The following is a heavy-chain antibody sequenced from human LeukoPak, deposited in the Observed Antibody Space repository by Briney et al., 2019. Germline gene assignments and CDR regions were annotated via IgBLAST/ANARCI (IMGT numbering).Heavy chain of an antibody. V-gene: IGHV6-1*01. J-gene: IGHJ6*02. Sequence: SQTLPLTCAISGDSVSSNSAAWNWIRQSPSRGLEWRGRTYYRSKWYNDYAVSVKSRITIDPDTSKNQFSLQLNSVTPEDTAVYYCARDLGGDLYYYYYGMDVWGQGTTVTVSS. CDR3: ARDLGGDLYYYYYGMDV. D-gene: IGHD2-21*01. CDR1: GDSVSSNSAA. CDR2: TYYRSKWYN.